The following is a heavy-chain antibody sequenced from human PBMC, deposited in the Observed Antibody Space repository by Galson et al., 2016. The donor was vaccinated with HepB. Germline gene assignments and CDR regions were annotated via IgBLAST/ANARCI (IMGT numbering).Heavy chain of an antibody. CDR1: GFTLRTYT. CDR3: ARDYSGEGNWRLDWFFDL. Sequence: SLRLSCAASGFTLRTYTMHWVRQAPGKGLEWVAVISYDGRTKYYADSVKGRFTISRDNSKKTLYLQMNSLRPEDTAVYYCARDYSGEGNWRLDWFFDLWGRGALVSVSS. D-gene: IGHD1-1*01. J-gene: IGHJ2*01. CDR2: ISYDGRTK. V-gene: IGHV3-30*04.